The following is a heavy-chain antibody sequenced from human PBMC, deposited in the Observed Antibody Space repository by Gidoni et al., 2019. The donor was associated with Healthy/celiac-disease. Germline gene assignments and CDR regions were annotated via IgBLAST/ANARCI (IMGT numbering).Heavy chain of an antibody. Sequence: QLQLQESGPGLVKPSETLSLTCTVSGGSISSSSYYWGWIRQPPGKGLEWIGSIYYSGSTYYNPSLKSRVTISVDTSKNQFSLKLSSVTAADTAVYYCARDSPGYCGGDCYHFDYWGQGTLVTVSS. J-gene: IGHJ4*02. CDR2: IYYSGST. V-gene: IGHV4-39*07. D-gene: IGHD2-21*02. CDR3: ARDSPGYCGGDCYHFDY. CDR1: GGSISSSSYY.